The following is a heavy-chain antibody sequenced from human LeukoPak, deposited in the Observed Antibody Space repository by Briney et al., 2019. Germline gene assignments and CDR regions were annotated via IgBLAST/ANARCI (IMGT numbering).Heavy chain of an antibody. J-gene: IGHJ4*02. CDR2: IKYDGSST. CDR1: GFIFSDYW. D-gene: IGHD1-1*01. Sequence: GGSLRLSCAASGFIFSDYWMHWVRQGPGKGLEWVSRIKYDGSSTSYADSVKGRFTISRDNAKNTLYLQMNSLRAEDTAVYYCGRVGNWNDRGDYWGQGTLVTVSS. V-gene: IGHV3-74*01. CDR3: GRVGNWNDRGDY.